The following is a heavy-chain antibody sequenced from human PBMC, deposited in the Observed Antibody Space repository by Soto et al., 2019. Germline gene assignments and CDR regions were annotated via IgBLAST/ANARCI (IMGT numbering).Heavy chain of an antibody. V-gene: IGHV1-3*01. CDR2: INAGNGNT. CDR1: GYTFIRYT. D-gene: IGHD6-19*01. J-gene: IGHJ4*02. Sequence: ASVKVSCKASGYTFIRYTIHWVRQAPGQRLEWMGWINAGNGNTKSSQKFQGRVSFTRDTSATTAYIHLSSLTSEDTAVYYCARDPRIAVAASFPFRDPDNYFDYWGQGTLVTVSS. CDR3: ARDPRIAVAASFPFRDPDNYFDY.